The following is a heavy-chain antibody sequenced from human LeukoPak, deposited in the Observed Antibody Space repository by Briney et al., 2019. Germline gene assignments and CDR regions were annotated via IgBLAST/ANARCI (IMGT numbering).Heavy chain of an antibody. CDR2: FYDSGNT. V-gene: IGHV4-38-2*02. D-gene: IGHD6-13*01. CDR1: GYSISSGYY. Sequence: SETLSLTCTVSGYSISSGYYWGWIRQPPGKGLEWIGSFYDSGNTYYNPSLKSRVTISVDKSKNQFSLKLSSVTAADTAVYYCARVRAAATELDYWGQGTLVTVSS. J-gene: IGHJ4*02. CDR3: ARVRAAATELDY.